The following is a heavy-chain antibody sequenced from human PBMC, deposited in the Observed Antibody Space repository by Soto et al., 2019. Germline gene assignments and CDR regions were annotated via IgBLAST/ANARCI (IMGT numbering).Heavy chain of an antibody. CDR1: GGSFSGYY. CDR3: ARSLSRYSSSWYFRY. CDR2: INHSGST. Sequence: QVQLQQWGAGLLKPSETLSLTCAVYGGSFSGYYWSWIRQPPGKGLEWIGEINHSGSTNYNPSLRSRVTISVDPSKNQLSLKRSSGTAADTAVYYCARSLSRYSSSWYFRYWGQGTLVTVSS. D-gene: IGHD6-13*01. V-gene: IGHV4-34*01. J-gene: IGHJ4*02.